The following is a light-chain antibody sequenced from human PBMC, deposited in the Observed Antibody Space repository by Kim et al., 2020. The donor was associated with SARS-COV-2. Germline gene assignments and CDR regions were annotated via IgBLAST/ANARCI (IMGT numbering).Light chain of an antibody. Sequence: GQSITISCTGTSSDVGSYNLVSWYQQHPGKAPKLLIYDVTKRPSGVSNRFSGSKSGNTASLTISGLQAEDEADYYCCSYAYGSTVTFGGGTQLTVL. J-gene: IGLJ2*01. V-gene: IGLV2-23*02. CDR3: CSYAYGSTVT. CDR2: DVT. CDR1: SSDVGSYNL.